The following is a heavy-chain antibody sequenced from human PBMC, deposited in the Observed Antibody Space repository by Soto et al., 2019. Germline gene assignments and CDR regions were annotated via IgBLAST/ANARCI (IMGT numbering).Heavy chain of an antibody. J-gene: IGHJ4*02. CDR1: GFTFSNYV. D-gene: IGHD3-22*01. CDR2: ISYDGSKT. CDR3: AKSHTYYYDTDAYYYDGFDY. V-gene: IGHV3-30*18. Sequence: QVQLVESGGGVVQPGRSLRLSCEASGFTFSNYVMHWVRQAPGKGLEWVAAISYDGSKTYYGSKTYYAVSVKGRFTISRDDSKNTLYLQMNSLRAADTALYYCAKSHTYYYDTDAYYYDGFDYWGQGTLVTVSS.